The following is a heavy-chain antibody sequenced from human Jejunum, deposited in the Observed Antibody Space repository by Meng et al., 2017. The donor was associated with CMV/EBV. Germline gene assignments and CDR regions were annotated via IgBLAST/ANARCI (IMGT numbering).Heavy chain of an antibody. V-gene: IGHV3-72*01. CDR2: IRNKVKSYTT. Sequence: DDYMDWGRQAPGKGLEWVGRIRNKVKSYTTEYAGSVKGRYTISRDDSKNSLYLQMNSLKTEDTAIYYCATLGYCSGARCYNSDYWGRGTLVTVSS. CDR1: DDY. J-gene: IGHJ4*02. CDR3: ATLGYCSGARCYNSDY. D-gene: IGHD2-2*02.